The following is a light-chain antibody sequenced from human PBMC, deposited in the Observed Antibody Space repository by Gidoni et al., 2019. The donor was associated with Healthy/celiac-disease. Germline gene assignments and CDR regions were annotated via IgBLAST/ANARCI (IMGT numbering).Light chain of an antibody. CDR3: QQRSNWRGT. V-gene: IGKV3-11*01. CDR2: DAS. Sequence: EIVLTQSPATLSLSPGERATLSCRASQSVSSYLALYQQKPGQAPRLLIYDASNRATCIPARFSGSGSGTDFTLTISSLEPEDFAVYYCQQRSNWRGTFXXXTKVEIK. J-gene: IGKJ1*01. CDR1: QSVSSY.